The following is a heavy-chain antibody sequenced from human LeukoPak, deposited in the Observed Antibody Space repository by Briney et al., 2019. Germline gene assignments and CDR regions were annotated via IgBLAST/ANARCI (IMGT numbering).Heavy chain of an antibody. Sequence: ASVKVSCKASGGTFSSYAISWVRQAPGQGLEWMGWINPNSGGTNYAQKFQGRVTMTRDTPISTAYMELSRLRSDDTAVYYCARGRVGATPFGDYYYYMDVWGKGTTVTVSS. V-gene: IGHV1-2*02. CDR3: ARGRVGATPFGDYYYYMDV. CDR1: GGTFSSYA. CDR2: INPNSGGT. J-gene: IGHJ6*03. D-gene: IGHD1-26*01.